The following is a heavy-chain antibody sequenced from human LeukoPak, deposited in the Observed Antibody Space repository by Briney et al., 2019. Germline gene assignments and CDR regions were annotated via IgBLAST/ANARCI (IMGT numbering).Heavy chain of an antibody. D-gene: IGHD3-10*01. Sequence: PSQTLSLTCTVSGGSISSGDYYWSWIRQPPGKGLEWIGYIYYSGSTYYNPSLKSRVTISVDTSKNQFSLKLSSVTAADTAVYYCARDASMVRGGVDYRGQGTLVTVSS. V-gene: IGHV4-30-4*01. J-gene: IGHJ4*02. CDR1: GGSISSGDYY. CDR2: IYYSGST. CDR3: ARDASMVRGGVDY.